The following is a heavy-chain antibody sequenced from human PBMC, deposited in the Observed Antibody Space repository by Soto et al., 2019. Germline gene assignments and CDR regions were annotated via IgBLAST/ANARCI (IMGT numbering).Heavy chain of an antibody. CDR2: ITFHGRNV. CDR1: GFSFGTFG. J-gene: IGHJ6*02. V-gene: IGHV3-30*18. D-gene: IGHD1-26*01. Sequence: QVQLVESGGGVVQPGGSLRLSCAASGFSFGTFGMHWVRQAPGKGLEWVGVITFHGRNVEYEESVRGRFTISRDNPNHTLYLEMDSLRVEDTAVYYCAKDLSGGATGYGMDAWGQGTTVIVSS. CDR3: AKDLSGGATGYGMDA.